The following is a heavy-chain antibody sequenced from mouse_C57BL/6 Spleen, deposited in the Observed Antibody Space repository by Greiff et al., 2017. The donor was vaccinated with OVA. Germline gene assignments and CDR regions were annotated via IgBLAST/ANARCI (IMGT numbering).Heavy chain of an antibody. CDR1: GYTFTDYE. J-gene: IGHJ3*01. Sequence: QVQLQQSGAELVRPGASVTLSCKASGYTFTDYEMHWVTQTPVHGLEWIGAIDPETGGTAYNQKFKGKAILTADKSSSTAYMELRSLTSEDSSVYYCTKIYYDYDGWFAYWGQGTLVTVSA. V-gene: IGHV1-15*01. CDR2: IDPETGGT. D-gene: IGHD2-4*01. CDR3: TKIYYDYDGWFAY.